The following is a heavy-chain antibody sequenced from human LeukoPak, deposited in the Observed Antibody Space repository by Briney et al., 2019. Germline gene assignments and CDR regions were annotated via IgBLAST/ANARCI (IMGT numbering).Heavy chain of an antibody. J-gene: IGHJ4*02. CDR1: GGTFSSYA. CDR2: INPSGGST. V-gene: IGHV1-46*01. Sequence: ASVKVSCKASGGTFSSYAISWVRQAPGQGLEWMGIINPSGGSTSYAQKFQGRVTMTRDTSTSTVYMELSSLRSEDTAVYYCARDSRESIAARPLFYFDYWGQGTLVTVSS. D-gene: IGHD6-6*01. CDR3: ARDSRESIAARPLFYFDY.